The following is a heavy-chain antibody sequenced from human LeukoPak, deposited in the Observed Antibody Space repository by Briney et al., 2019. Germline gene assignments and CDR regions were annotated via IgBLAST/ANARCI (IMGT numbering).Heavy chain of an antibody. Sequence: PGGSLRLSCAASGFTFSSYSMNWVRQAQGKGLEWVSSISSDSNYIFYAASVQGRFTISRDNAENSLFLQMNSLRAEDTAVYYCASRYCTSTNCYAFDIWGQGTMVTVSS. D-gene: IGHD2-2*01. CDR1: GFTFSSYS. V-gene: IGHV3-21*01. J-gene: IGHJ3*02. CDR2: ISSDSNYI. CDR3: ASRYCTSTNCYAFDI.